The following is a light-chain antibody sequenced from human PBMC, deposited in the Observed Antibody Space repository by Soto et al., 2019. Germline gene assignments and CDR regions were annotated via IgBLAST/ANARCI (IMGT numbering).Light chain of an antibody. V-gene: IGKV3-15*01. Sequence: EILMTQSPATLSVSPGERVTFSCRASQSVSYYLAWYQQKPGQAPRLLIYDASTRATGIPVRFSGSGSGTEFTLTISSLQSEDFGVYYCQQANGFPHTFGQGTRLDIK. J-gene: IGKJ2*01. CDR3: QQANGFPHT. CDR1: QSVSYY. CDR2: DAS.